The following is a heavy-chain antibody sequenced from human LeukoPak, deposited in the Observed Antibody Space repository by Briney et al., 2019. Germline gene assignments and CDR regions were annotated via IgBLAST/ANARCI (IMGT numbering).Heavy chain of an antibody. D-gene: IGHD3-22*01. CDR3: ASSYYDSSGYYIHDAFDI. Sequence: SETLSLTCTVSGGSISSYYWSWIRQPAVKGLEWIGRIYTSGSTNYNPSLKGRVTMSVDTSKNQFSLKLSSVTAADTAVYYCASSYYDSSGYYIHDAFDIWGQGTMVTVSS. CDR1: GGSISSYY. CDR2: IYTSGST. J-gene: IGHJ3*02. V-gene: IGHV4-4*07.